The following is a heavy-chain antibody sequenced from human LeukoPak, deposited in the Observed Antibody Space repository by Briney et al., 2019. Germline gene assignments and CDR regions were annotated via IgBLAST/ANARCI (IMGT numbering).Heavy chain of an antibody. CDR2: IYTGGDT. J-gene: IGHJ4*02. V-gene: IGHV3-53*01. Sequence: PGGSLRLSCAASGFSVSNKYMSWVRQAPGKGLEWVSVIYTGGDTYYADSVRGRFTISRDNSKNTVNLQMNSLRAEDTARYYCAGGQMFTSGGFEDWGQGTLVTVSP. D-gene: IGHD6-19*01. CDR1: GFSVSNKY. CDR3: AGGQMFTSGGFED.